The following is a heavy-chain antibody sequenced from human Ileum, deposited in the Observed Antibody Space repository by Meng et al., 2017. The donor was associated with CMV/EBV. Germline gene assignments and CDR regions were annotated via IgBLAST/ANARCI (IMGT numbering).Heavy chain of an antibody. J-gene: IGHJ6*02. CDR1: GYTFTGYY. CDR3: ARDGVTTSGDYSYDMDV. V-gene: IGHV1-2*02. D-gene: IGHD4-17*01. CDR2: INPNSGST. Sequence: ASVKVSCKASGYTFTGYYMHWVRQAPGQGLEWMGWINPNSGSTNYAQKFQGRVTMTRDTSISTAYMELSRLSSDDTAVYYCARDGVTTSGDYSYDMDVWGQGTTVTVSS.